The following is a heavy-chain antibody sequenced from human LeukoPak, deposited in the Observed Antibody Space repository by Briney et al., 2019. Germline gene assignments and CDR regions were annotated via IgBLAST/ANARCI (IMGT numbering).Heavy chain of an antibody. Sequence: SETLSLTCAVSGYSISSGYYWGWIRQPPGKGLEWIGSIYHSGSTYYNPSLKSRVTISVDTSKNQFSLKLSSVTAADTAVYYCARQRQLVRSFDYWGQGTLVTVSS. CDR2: IYHSGST. D-gene: IGHD6-6*01. J-gene: IGHJ4*02. V-gene: IGHV4-38-2*01. CDR1: GYSISSGYY. CDR3: ARQRQLVRSFDY.